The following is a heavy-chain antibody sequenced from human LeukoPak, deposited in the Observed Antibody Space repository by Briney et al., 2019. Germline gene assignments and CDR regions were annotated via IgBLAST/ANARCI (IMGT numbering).Heavy chain of an antibody. Sequence: SGTLSLTCTVSGGSIRSSSYYWGWIRQPPGKGLEWLGSIYYSGSSYYNPSLKSRVTISVDTSKNQFSLKLSSVTAADTAVYYCARSPSGSYYYYYYMDVWGKGTTVTVSS. CDR2: IYYSGSS. V-gene: IGHV4-39*07. D-gene: IGHD1-26*01. J-gene: IGHJ6*03. CDR3: ARSPSGSYYYYYYMDV. CDR1: GGSIRSSSYY.